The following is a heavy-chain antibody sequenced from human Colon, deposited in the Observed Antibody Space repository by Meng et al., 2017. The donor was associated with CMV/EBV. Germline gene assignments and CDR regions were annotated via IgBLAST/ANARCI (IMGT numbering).Heavy chain of an antibody. D-gene: IGHD1-1*01. CDR3: ARGLGHASNNSHDS. CDR2: INPNTDDT. V-gene: IGHV1-2*02. Sequence: ASVKVSCKASGYTFTAYNINWVRQAPGQGLEWMGWINPNTDDTRYAQKFQARVTMTRDTSINTAYMELTRLTSDDTAMYFCARGLGHASNNSHDSWGQGTLVTVSS. J-gene: IGHJ4*02. CDR1: GYTFTAYN.